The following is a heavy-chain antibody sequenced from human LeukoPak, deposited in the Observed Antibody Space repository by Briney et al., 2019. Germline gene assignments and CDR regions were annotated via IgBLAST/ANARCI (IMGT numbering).Heavy chain of an antibody. V-gene: IGHV3-7*01. D-gene: IGHD2-2*03. CDR3: ARVPGYCSSTSCYWYYYMDV. J-gene: IGHJ6*03. Sequence: PGGSLRLPCAASGFTFSSYWMSWVRQAPGKGLEWVANIKQDGSEKYYVDSVKGRFTISRDNAKNSLYLQMNSLRAEDTAVYYCARVPGYCSSTSCYWYYYMDVWGKGTTVTVSS. CDR1: GFTFSSYW. CDR2: IKQDGSEK.